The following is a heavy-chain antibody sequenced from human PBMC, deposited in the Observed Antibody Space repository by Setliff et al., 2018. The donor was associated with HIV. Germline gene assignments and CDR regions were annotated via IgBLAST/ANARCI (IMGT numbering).Heavy chain of an antibody. J-gene: IGHJ6*03. Sequence: PGESLKISCATSGFTFSNYGFHWVRQIPGKGPEWVTFIQYDESNKHYADSVRGRFTISRDNSKNTVFLQMNGLRSEDTAIYYCAKSFASGPTNWNIDVWGKGTTVTVSS. CDR2: IQYDESNK. CDR1: GFTFSNYG. V-gene: IGHV3-30*02. D-gene: IGHD1-20*01. CDR3: AKSFASGPTNWNIDV.